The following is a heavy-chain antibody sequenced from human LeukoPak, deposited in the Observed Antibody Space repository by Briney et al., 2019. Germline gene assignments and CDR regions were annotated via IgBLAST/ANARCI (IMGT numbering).Heavy chain of an antibody. Sequence: SETLSLTCTISGGSISTYYWNWIRQPPGKGLEWIGYIYHSGSTNYNPSLHSRVTISVDTSKNQFSLNLNSVTAADTAVYYCARGGAARLHFQNWGQGTLVTVSS. CDR2: IYHSGST. D-gene: IGHD6-6*01. J-gene: IGHJ1*01. CDR1: GGSISTYY. V-gene: IGHV4-59*01. CDR3: ARGGAARLHFQN.